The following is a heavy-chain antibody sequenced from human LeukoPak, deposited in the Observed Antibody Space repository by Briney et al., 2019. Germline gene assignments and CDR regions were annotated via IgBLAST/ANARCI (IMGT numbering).Heavy chain of an antibody. V-gene: IGHV4-4*07. Sequence: SETLSLTCTVSGGSISSYYWSWIRQPAGKGLEWIGHIYARGSTNYNPSLQSRVTMSVDTSKNQFSLKLSSVTAADTAVYYCARDKMATMTESPLFDYWGQGTLVTVSS. CDR1: GGSISSYY. D-gene: IGHD5-24*01. J-gene: IGHJ4*02. CDR3: ARDKMATMTESPLFDY. CDR2: IYARGST.